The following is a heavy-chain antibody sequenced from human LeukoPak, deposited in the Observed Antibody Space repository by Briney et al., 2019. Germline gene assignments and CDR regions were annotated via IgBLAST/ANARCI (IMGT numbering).Heavy chain of an antibody. Sequence: GGSLRLSCAASGFTFSTYGKNWVRQTPGKGLEWVSIITGSGGSTNYADSVKGRFTISRDNSKYTVNLQMSSLSADDMAVYFCARATSYYDNSASGYWGQGTLVTVSS. V-gene: IGHV3-23*01. CDR3: ARATSYYDNSASGY. CDR1: GFTFSTYG. J-gene: IGHJ4*02. CDR2: ITGSGGST. D-gene: IGHD3-16*01.